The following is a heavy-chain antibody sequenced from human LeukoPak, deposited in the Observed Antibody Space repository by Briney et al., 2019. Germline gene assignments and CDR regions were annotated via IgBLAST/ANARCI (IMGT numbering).Heavy chain of an antibody. CDR2: ISYDGSNK. D-gene: IGHD1-26*01. CDR3: ARDKFSGSYNFNV. Sequence: GGSLRLSCAASGFTFSSYAMHWVRQAPGKGLEWVAVISYDGSNKYYADSVKGRFTISRDNSKNTLYLQVNSLRAEDTAVYYCARDKFSGSYNFNVWGQGTLVTVSS. V-gene: IGHV3-30-3*01. CDR1: GFTFSSYA. J-gene: IGHJ4*02.